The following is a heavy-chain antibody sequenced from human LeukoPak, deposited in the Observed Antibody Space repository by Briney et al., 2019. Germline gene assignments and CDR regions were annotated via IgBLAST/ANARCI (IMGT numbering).Heavy chain of an antibody. D-gene: IGHD2-2*01. CDR1: GFIFDAYA. Sequence: PGGSLRLSCGASGFIFDAYAMHWVRQAPGRGLEWVSLISGDGGTTHYSDSVKGRFTVSRDNSKNSLYLQINNLRTEDTALYYCTKGRSTIWYRWFDPWGQGTLVTVSS. CDR3: TKGRSTIWYRWFDP. V-gene: IGHV3-43*02. CDR2: ISGDGGTT. J-gene: IGHJ5*02.